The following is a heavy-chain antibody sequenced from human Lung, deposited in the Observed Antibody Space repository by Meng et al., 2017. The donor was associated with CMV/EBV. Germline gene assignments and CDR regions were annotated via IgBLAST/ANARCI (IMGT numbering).Heavy chain of an antibody. V-gene: IGHV4-59*01. CDR2: IYYSGST. J-gene: IGHJ5*02. D-gene: IGHD7-27*01. CDR1: GGSISSYF. Sequence: SETLSLXXTVSGGSISSYFWSWIRQPPGKGLEWIGYIYYSGSTNYNPSLKSRVTISVDTSKNQFSLKLSSVTAADTAVYYCARDLTREVAWGFDPWGQGTLVXVSS. CDR3: ARDLTREVAWGFDP.